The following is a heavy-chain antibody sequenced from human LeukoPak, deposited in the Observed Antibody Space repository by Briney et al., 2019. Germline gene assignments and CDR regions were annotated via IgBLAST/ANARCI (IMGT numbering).Heavy chain of an antibody. CDR1: GGSISSGGYY. D-gene: IGHD2-15*01. Sequence: SETLSLTCTVSGGSISSGGYYWSWIRQHPGKGLEWIGYIYYSGSTYYNPSLKSRVTVSVDTSKNQFSLKLSSVTAADTAVYYCARDSRGGGPDFDYWGQGVLVTVSS. CDR2: IYYSGST. V-gene: IGHV4-31*03. J-gene: IGHJ4*02. CDR3: ARDSRGGGPDFDY.